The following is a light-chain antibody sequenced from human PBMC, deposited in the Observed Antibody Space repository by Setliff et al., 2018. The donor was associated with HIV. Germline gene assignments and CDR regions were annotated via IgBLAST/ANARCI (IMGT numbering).Light chain of an antibody. CDR1: SSDVGGYNY. CDR2: DVK. J-gene: IGLJ1*01. Sequence: QSALAQPASVSGSPGQSITLTCPGTSSDVGGYNYVSWYQQHPDKAPILMIYDVKNRPSGVSDRFSGSKSGNTASLTISGLQAEDEADYYCCSYAGSGPVFGAGTKVTVL. V-gene: IGLV2-23*02. CDR3: CSYAGSGPV.